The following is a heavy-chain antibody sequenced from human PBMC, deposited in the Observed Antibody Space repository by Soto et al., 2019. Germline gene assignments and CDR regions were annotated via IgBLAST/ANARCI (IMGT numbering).Heavy chain of an antibody. Sequence: QVQLVESGGGVVQPGGSLRLSCTASGFTFNIYVMHWVRQAPGKGLEWVAGISHDGGAQHYSDSVKGRFTISRDNSKSTLYVQMSSLRAEDTAVYYGATEDVSSGHAGTFKNWGQGTLVTV. V-gene: IGHV3-30*03. CDR1: GFTFNIYV. CDR2: ISHDGGAQ. CDR3: ATEDVSSGHAGTFKN. D-gene: IGHD6-19*01. J-gene: IGHJ1*01.